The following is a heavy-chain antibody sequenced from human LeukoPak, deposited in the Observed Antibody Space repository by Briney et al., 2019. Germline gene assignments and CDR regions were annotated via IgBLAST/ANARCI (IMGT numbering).Heavy chain of an antibody. D-gene: IGHD6-13*01. J-gene: IGHJ6*02. CDR1: GGSISSSSYY. Sequence: SETLSLTCTVSGGSISSSSYYWGWIRQPPGKGLEWIGSIYYSGSTYYNPSLKSRVTISVDTSKNQFSLKLSSVTAADTAVYYCARSYSSSWLYYYYGMDVWGQGATVTVSS. V-gene: IGHV4-39*01. CDR3: ARSYSSSWLYYYYGMDV. CDR2: IYYSGST.